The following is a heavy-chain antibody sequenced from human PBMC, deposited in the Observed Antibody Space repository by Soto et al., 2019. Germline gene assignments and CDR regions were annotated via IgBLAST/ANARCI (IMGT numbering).Heavy chain of an antibody. D-gene: IGHD3-10*01. V-gene: IGHV1-8*01. CDR1: GYTFTNYD. CDR2: MNPYNGNT. Sequence: ASVKISCKASGYTFTNYDIIWVRQAPGQGLECMGWMNPYNGNTGYAQNFQGRVTMTRNTSISTAYMELSSLKSEDTAVYYCARGPGDLGYLDSWGQGALVTVSS. CDR3: ARGPGDLGYLDS. J-gene: IGHJ4*02.